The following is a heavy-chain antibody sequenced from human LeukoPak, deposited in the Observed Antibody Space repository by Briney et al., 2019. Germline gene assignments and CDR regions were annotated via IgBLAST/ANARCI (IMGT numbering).Heavy chain of an antibody. CDR3: ARGLASGYPPIPFDY. D-gene: IGHD3-3*01. J-gene: IGHJ4*02. CDR1: GGSISSYY. CDR2: IIESGAT. Sequence: SETLSLTCTVSGGSISSYYWTWIRQPPGKGLQWIGEIIESGATKYMSSLKSRVTISIDTSKSQFSLNLTSVTAADTAVYYCARGLASGYPPIPFDYWGQGTPVTVSS. V-gene: IGHV4-34*12.